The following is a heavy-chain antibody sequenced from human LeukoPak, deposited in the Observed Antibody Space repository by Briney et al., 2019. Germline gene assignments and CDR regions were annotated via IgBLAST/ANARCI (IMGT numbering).Heavy chain of an antibody. CDR1: EFIFSGFN. J-gene: IGHJ3*02. CDR2: ISSRSSYI. CDR3: VRVKDVVDRPGAFDI. V-gene: IGHV3-21*01. Sequence: SGGSLRLSCVASEFIFSGFNIHWVRQAPGKGLQWVSSISSRSSYIYYADSVRGRFTLSRDNAKNSLYLQMNSLRAEDTAMYYCVRVKDVVDRPGAFDIWGPGTMVTVSS. D-gene: IGHD2-15*01.